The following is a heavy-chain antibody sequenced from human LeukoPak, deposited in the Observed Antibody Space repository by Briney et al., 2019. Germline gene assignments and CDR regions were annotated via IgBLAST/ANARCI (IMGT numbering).Heavy chain of an antibody. Sequence: GGSLRLSCAASGFTFSSYGMHWVRQAPGKGLEWVAFIRYDGSNKYYADSVKGRFTISRDNSKNTLYPQMNSLRAEDTAVYYCAKPLGYSSSSLAFDIWGQGTMVTVSS. CDR3: AKPLGYSSSSLAFDI. J-gene: IGHJ3*02. V-gene: IGHV3-30*02. D-gene: IGHD6-6*01. CDR2: IRYDGSNK. CDR1: GFTFSSYG.